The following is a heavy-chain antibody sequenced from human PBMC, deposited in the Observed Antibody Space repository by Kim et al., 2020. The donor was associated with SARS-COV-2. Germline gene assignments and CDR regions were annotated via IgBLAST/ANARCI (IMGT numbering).Heavy chain of an antibody. CDR3: ARNPGGMDI. V-gene: IGHV1-46*01. Sequence: ASVKVSCKASGYTFTTYYIHWVRQAPGQGLEWMGTFNPSGGRTTNAQKSQGRITLPGETSTATVYMELSSLRSDDTAVYYCARNPGGMDIWGQGTTVTVSS. CDR1: GYTFTTYY. CDR2: FNPSGGRT. J-gene: IGHJ6*02.